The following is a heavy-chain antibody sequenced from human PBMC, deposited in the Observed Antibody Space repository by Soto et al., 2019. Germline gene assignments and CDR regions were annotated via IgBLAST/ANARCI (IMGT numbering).Heavy chain of an antibody. CDR1: GFTFSNYA. V-gene: IGHV3-23*01. D-gene: IGHD2-21*02. CDR2: ISYDGGKT. J-gene: IGHJ1*01. CDR3: AKISPHGGDAL. Sequence: EVQLLESGGGLVQPGGSLRLSCAASGFTFSNYAMSWVRQAPGKGLEWVSAISYDGGKTYYADSMKGRLTISRDNSKNTLSLQLNSLSAEDTAVYYCAKISPHGGDALWGQGTLVTVSS.